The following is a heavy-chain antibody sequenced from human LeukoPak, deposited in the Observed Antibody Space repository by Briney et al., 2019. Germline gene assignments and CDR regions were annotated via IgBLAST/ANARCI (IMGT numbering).Heavy chain of an antibody. Sequence: SETLSLTCTVSGGSISSYYWSWIRQPPGKGLEWIGYIYYSGSTNYNPSLKSRVTISVDTSKNQFSLKLNSVTAADTAVYYCARGTARITMIVVVIDAFDIWGQGTMVTVSS. J-gene: IGHJ3*02. D-gene: IGHD3-22*01. CDR2: IYYSGST. V-gene: IGHV4-59*08. CDR1: GGSISSYY. CDR3: ARGTARITMIVVVIDAFDI.